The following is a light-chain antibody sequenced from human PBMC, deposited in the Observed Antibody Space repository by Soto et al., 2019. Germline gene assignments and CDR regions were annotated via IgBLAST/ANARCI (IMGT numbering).Light chain of an antibody. CDR1: QSVSSSY. Sequence: EIVLTQSPGTLSLSPGERATLSCRASQSVSSSYLAWYQQKPGQAPRLLIYGASIRASGIPDRFSGSGSGTDFTLTISRLEPEDFAVYYCQQYGSSPVLTFGGGTKVDIK. V-gene: IGKV3-20*01. J-gene: IGKJ4*01. CDR2: GAS. CDR3: QQYGSSPVLT.